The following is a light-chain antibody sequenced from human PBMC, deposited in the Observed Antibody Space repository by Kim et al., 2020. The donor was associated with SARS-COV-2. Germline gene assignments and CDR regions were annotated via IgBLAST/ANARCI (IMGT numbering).Light chain of an antibody. J-gene: IGKJ4*01. CDR3: QQYGSSPLT. Sequence: CPGERATLSRRASQSVSSSYLAWYQQKPGQAPRLLIYGASSRATGIPDRFSGSGSGTDFTLTISRLEPEDFAVYYCQQYGSSPLTFGGGTKVDIK. CDR1: QSVSSSY. CDR2: GAS. V-gene: IGKV3-20*01.